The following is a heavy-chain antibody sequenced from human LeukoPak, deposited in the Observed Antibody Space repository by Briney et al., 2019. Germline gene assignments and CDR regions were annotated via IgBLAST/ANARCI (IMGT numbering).Heavy chain of an antibody. CDR3: ARARGPWGSYRLYYFDY. D-gene: IGHD3-16*02. Sequence: SVKVSCKASGGTFSSYAISWVRQAPGQGLEWMGGIIPIFGTANYAQKFQGRVTITADKSTSTAYMELSSLRSEDTAVYYCARARGPWGSYRLYYFDYWGQGTLVTVSS. CDR2: IIPIFGTA. V-gene: IGHV1-69*06. J-gene: IGHJ4*02. CDR1: GGTFSSYA.